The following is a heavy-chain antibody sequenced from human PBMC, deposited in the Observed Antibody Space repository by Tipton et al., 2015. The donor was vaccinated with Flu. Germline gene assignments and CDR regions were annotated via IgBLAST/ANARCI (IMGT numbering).Heavy chain of an antibody. CDR2: INHSGST. D-gene: IGHD6-13*01. Sequence: LRLSCAVYGGSFSGCYWSWIRQPPGKGLEWIGEINHSGSTNYNPSLKSRVTISVDTSKNQFSLKLSSVTAADTAVYYCARVGSAAAGTNWGQGTLVTVSS. J-gene: IGHJ4*02. CDR3: ARVGSAAAGTN. CDR1: GGSFSGCY. V-gene: IGHV4-34*01.